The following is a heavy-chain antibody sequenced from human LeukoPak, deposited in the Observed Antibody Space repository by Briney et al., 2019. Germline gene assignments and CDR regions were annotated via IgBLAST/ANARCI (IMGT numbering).Heavy chain of an antibody. Sequence: SETLSLTCTVSGGSISSSSYYWGWIRQPPGKGLEWIGYIYTSGSTNYNPSLKSRVTISVDTSKNQFSLKLSSVTAADTAVYYCARKAWSLDVWGKGTTVTVSS. J-gene: IGHJ6*04. CDR1: GGSISSSSYY. CDR2: IYTSGST. V-gene: IGHV4-61*05. CDR3: ARKAWSLDV.